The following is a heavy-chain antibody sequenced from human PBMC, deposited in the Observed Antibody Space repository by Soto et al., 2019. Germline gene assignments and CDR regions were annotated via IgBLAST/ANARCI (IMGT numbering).Heavy chain of an antibody. CDR2: IIPIFGTA. V-gene: IGHV1-69*06. CDR1: GGTFSSYA. Sequence: SVKVSCKASGGTFSSYAISWVRQAPGQGLEWMGGIIPIFGTANYAQKFQGRVTITADKSTSTAYMELSSLRSEDTAVYYCARVTYYYDSSGYAYYGMDAWGQGTTVTVSS. CDR3: ARVTYYYDSSGYAYYGMDA. D-gene: IGHD3-22*01. J-gene: IGHJ6*02.